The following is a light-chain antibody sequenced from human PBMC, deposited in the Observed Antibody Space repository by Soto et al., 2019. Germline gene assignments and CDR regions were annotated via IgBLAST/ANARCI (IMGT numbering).Light chain of an antibody. CDR2: RAS. J-gene: IGKJ1*01. V-gene: IGKV3-15*01. CDR1: QNIYYN. Sequence: ILMTQSPATVSVSPGESATLSCRASQNIYYNVAWYQQRPGQAPGLLIYRASTRATGVPARFSGSGSGTEFTLTISSLQPEDFTVYSCLQYHNLWAFGQGTKVEI. CDR3: LQYHNLWA.